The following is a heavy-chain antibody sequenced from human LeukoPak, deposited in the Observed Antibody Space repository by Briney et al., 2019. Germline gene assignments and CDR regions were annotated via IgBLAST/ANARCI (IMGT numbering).Heavy chain of an antibody. J-gene: IGHJ5*01. CDR3: AKVGSSWSLLGS. Sequence: GGSLRLSCAASGFTFSSYAMTWVRQAPGKGLEWVSGISGSGGSTYYADSVKGRFTISRDNSKNTLYLQMDSLRAEDTAVYYCAKVGSSWSLLGSWGQGTLVTVSS. D-gene: IGHD6-13*01. CDR2: ISGSGGST. V-gene: IGHV3-23*01. CDR1: GFTFSSYA.